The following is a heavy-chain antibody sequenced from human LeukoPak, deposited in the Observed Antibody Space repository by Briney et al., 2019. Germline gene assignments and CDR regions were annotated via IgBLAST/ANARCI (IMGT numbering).Heavy chain of an antibody. D-gene: IGHD3-22*01. V-gene: IGHV4-30-4*01. CDR1: GGSISSGDYY. Sequence: SETLSLTCTVSGGSISSGDYYWSWIRQPPGKGLEWIAYMYYSGSTYFNPSLKSRVTMSADTSKNQLSLKLSSVTAADTAVYYCARPYYYDSRIDPWGQGILVAVSS. CDR3: ARPYYYDSRIDP. J-gene: IGHJ5*02. CDR2: MYYSGST.